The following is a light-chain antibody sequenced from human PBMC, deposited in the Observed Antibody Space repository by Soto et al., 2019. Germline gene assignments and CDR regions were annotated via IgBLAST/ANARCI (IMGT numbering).Light chain of an antibody. CDR1: QSISSW. V-gene: IGKV1-5*03. CDR2: KAS. Sequence: DIQLTQSPSTLSASVGDRATITCRASQSISSWLAWYQQKPGKAPKLLVYKASSLESGGQSRFSGSGSGTEFTLPISSLQPDDFATYYCQQYEAYPLTFGGGTKVEI. CDR3: QQYEAYPLT. J-gene: IGKJ4*01.